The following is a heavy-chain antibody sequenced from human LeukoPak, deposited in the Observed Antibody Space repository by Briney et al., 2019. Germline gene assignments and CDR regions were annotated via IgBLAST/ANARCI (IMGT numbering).Heavy chain of an antibody. Sequence: PGGSLRLSCAGSGFTFSNHNMHWVRQAPGKGLEWVSSISSSGSYIYYADSVKGRFTISRDNAKNSLYLQMNSLRAEDTAVYYCARDRIAAAATGNWFDPWGQGTLVTVSS. CDR1: GFTFSNHN. V-gene: IGHV3-21*01. J-gene: IGHJ5*02. CDR3: ARDRIAAAATGNWFDP. D-gene: IGHD6-13*01. CDR2: ISSSGSYI.